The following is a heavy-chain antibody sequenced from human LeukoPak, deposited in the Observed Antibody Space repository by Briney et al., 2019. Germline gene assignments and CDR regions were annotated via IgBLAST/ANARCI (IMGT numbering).Heavy chain of an antibody. CDR1: GFTISSYA. J-gene: IGHJ4*02. Sequence: PGGSLRLSCAASGFTISSYAMHWVRQAPGKGLEWVAVISYDGSNKYYADSVKGRFTISRDNSKNTLYLQMNSLRAEDTAVYYCARAHRYCSSTSCYPGYWGQGTLVTVSS. CDR3: ARAHRYCSSTSCYPGY. D-gene: IGHD2-2*01. V-gene: IGHV3-30-3*01. CDR2: ISYDGSNK.